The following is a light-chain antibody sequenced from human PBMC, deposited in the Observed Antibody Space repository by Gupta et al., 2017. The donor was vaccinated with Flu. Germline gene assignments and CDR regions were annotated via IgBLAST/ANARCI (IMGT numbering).Light chain of an antibody. CDR1: QSDSSS. CDR2: GAS. CDR3: QHDNTSPIT. V-gene: IGKV3D-15*02. Sequence: PASISLSRGKSGTLSCRGSQSDSSSLAWYQHKPGQAPRLLIYGASTRATGIPDRFSGSGSGTDFTLTISSLESEDFAVYYCQHDNTSPITFGRGTKVEVK. J-gene: IGKJ1*01.